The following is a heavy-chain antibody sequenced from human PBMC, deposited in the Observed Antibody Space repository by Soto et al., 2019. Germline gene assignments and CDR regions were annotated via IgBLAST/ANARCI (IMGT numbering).Heavy chain of an antibody. CDR1: GGSISSSNW. V-gene: IGHV4-4*02. J-gene: IGHJ6*02. CDR3: ARGLSDGGDYEYYYYYYGMDV. D-gene: IGHD4-17*01. Sequence: QVQLQESGPGLVKPSGTLSLTCAVSGGSISSSNWWSWVRQPPGKGLEWIGEIYHSGSTNYNPSLKSRITISVDKSKNQFSLKLSSVTAADTAVYYCARGLSDGGDYEYYYYYYGMDVWCQGTTVTVSS. CDR2: IYHSGST.